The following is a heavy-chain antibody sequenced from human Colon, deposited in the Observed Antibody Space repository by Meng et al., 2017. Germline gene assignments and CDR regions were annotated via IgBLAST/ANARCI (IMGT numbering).Heavy chain of an antibody. J-gene: IGHJ4*02. CDR2: IHHGGTT. V-gene: IGHV4-4*02. Sequence: VELQEAGPGLVKPWGALSLTWAVSGGSISSNYWWSWVRQSPKKGLEWIGEIHHGGTTNYNPSLKSRVTISVDTSNNQFSLKLSSVTAADTAVYYCARIDYGGNGIEKYFFDYWGQGTLVTVSS. CDR1: GGSISSNYW. D-gene: IGHD4-23*01. CDR3: ARIDYGGNGIEKYFFDY.